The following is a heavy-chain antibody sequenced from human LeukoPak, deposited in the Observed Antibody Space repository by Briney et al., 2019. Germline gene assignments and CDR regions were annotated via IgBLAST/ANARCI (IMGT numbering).Heavy chain of an antibody. CDR3: AKDVTMIVEQFNY. V-gene: IGHV3-23*01. CDR2: ISGSGGST. Sequence: GGSLRLSCAASGFTFDDYGMSWVRQAPGKGLEWVSAISGSGGSTYYADSVKGRFTISRDNSKNTLYPQMNSLRAEDTAVYYCAKDVTMIVEQFNYSGQGTLVTVSS. J-gene: IGHJ4*02. D-gene: IGHD3-22*01. CDR1: GFTFDDYG.